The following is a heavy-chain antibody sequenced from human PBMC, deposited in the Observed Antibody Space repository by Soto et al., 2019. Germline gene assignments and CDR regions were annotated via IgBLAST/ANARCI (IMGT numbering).Heavy chain of an antibody. CDR2: IIPIFGAP. V-gene: IGHV1-69*01. D-gene: IGHD5-18*01. J-gene: IGHJ4*02. CDR3: ATPAEPLDTPMLKGLTH. Sequence: QVQLVQSGAEVKKPGSSVKVSCKASGGTFSNTAFIWVRQAPGQGLEWMGGIIPIFGAPNYAQKFQGRLMISADDSASKADMELNPLTSEDTAVYYCATPAEPLDTPMLKGLTHWGQGTRVTVSS. CDR1: GGTFSNTA.